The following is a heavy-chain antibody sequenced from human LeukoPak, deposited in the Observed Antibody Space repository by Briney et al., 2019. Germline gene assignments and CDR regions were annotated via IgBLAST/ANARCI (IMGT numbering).Heavy chain of an antibody. D-gene: IGHD6-13*01. CDR3: ASEGPYIAAAGTDY. CDR1: GFTFSDYH. J-gene: IGHJ4*02. V-gene: IGHV3-11*01. Sequence: PGGSLRLSCAASGFTFSDYHISWIRQAPGKGLEWVSYISSSGSTIYYADSVKGRFTISRDNAKNSLYLQMNSLRAEDTAVYYCASEGPYIAAAGTDYWGQGTLVTVSS. CDR2: ISSSGSTI.